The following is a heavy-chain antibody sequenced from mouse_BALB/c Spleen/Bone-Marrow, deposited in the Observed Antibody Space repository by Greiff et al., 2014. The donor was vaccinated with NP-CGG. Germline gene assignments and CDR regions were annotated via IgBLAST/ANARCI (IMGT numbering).Heavy chain of an antibody. V-gene: IGHV1-4*01. D-gene: IGHD1-1*01. Sequence: QVQLQQSGAELARPGASVKMSCQASGYTFTRYTMHWEKQRPGQGLEWIGYINPSSAYTNYNQKLKDKATLTADKSSSTAYMQLSSLTSEDSAVYYCTIRYYAMDYWGQGTSVTVSS. CDR1: GYTFTRYT. CDR3: TIRYYAMDY. J-gene: IGHJ4*01. CDR2: INPSSAYT.